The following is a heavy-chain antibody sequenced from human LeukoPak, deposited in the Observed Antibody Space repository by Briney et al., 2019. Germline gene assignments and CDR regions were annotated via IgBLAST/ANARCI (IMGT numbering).Heavy chain of an antibody. Sequence: SETLSLTCSVSGGSISSYYWTWIRQPPGKGLEWIGYRYYSGSTTYNPSLKSRVTISVDTSKSQFTLKLISVTAADTAIYYCARVRGDFETDWGQGTLVTVPS. CDR1: GGSISSYY. V-gene: IGHV4-59*01. J-gene: IGHJ1*01. CDR3: ARVRGDFETD. CDR2: RYYSGST. D-gene: IGHD3-16*01.